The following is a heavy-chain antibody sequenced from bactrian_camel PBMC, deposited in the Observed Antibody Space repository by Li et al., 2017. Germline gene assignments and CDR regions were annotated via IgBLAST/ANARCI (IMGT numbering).Heavy chain of an antibody. D-gene: IGHD5*01. Sequence: VQLVESGGGSVQPGGSLRLSCAASGYTYSSICMAWFRQAPGKGLEWVSSISGGGSNTYYADSMKGRFTISRDNAKNTVYLQMNSLKSEDTALYYCATTGFDFWGQGTQVTVS. CDR1: GYTYSSIC. V-gene: IGHV3-2*01. CDR3: ATTGFDF. J-gene: IGHJ6*01. CDR2: ISGGGSNT.